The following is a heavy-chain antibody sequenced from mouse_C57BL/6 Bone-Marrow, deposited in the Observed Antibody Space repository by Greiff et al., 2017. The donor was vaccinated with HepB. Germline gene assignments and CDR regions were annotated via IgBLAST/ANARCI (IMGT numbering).Heavy chain of an antibody. CDR2: IYPGSGST. D-gene: IGHD1-1*01. Sequence: QVQLQQPGAELVKPGASVKMSCKASGYTFTSYWITWVKQRPGQGLEWIGDIYPGSGSTNYNEKFKSKATLTVDTSSSTAYIQLSSLTSEDSAVYDCATLYYGSSYGYFDYWGQGTTLTVSS. J-gene: IGHJ2*01. CDR1: GYTFTSYW. CDR3: ATLYYGSSYGYFDY. V-gene: IGHV1-55*01.